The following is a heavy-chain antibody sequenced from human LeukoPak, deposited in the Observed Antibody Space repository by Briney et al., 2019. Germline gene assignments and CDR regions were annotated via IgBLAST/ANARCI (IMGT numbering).Heavy chain of an antibody. CDR1: GYPFTSYG. CDR3: ARSDGSRWNCYYYGIDV. D-gene: IGHD6-13*01. CDR2: ISAYNGNI. V-gene: IGHV1-18*04. Sequence: ASVKVSCKASGYPFTSYGINWVRQAPGQGLEWMGWISAYNGNINYAQKLQGRVTMTTDTSTSTAYMELRSLRSDDTAVYYCARSDGSRWNCYYYGIDVWGKGTTVTVSS. J-gene: IGHJ6*04.